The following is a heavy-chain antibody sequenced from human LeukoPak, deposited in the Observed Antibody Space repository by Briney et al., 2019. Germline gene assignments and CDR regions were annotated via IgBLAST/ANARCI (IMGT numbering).Heavy chain of an antibody. J-gene: IGHJ4*02. Sequence: GESLRLSCAASGFTFGSYGMHWVRQAPGKGLEWVAVIWYDGSNKYYADSVKGRFTISRDNSKNTLYLQMNSLRAEDTAVYYCARDGDYGDFLSDFDYWGQGTLVTVSS. CDR1: GFTFGSYG. D-gene: IGHD4-17*01. CDR2: IWYDGSNK. CDR3: ARDGDYGDFLSDFDY. V-gene: IGHV3-33*01.